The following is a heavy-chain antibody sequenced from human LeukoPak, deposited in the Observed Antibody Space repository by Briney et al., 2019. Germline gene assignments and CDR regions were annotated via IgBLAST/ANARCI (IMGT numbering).Heavy chain of an antibody. J-gene: IGHJ4*02. CDR2: IIPIFGTA. V-gene: IGHV1-69*06. Sequence: SVKVSCKASGGTFSSYAISWVRQAPGQGLEWMGGIIPIFGTANYAQKFQGRVTITADKSPSTAYMELSSLRSEDTAVYYCARGRYFDFYAAFDYWGQRTLVTVSS. D-gene: IGHD3-9*01. CDR1: GGTFSSYA. CDR3: ARGRYFDFYAAFDY.